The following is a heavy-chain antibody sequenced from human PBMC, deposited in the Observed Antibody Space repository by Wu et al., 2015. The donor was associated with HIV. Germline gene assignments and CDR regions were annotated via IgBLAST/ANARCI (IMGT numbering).Heavy chain of an antibody. CDR2: IKPSGGST. CDR1: GYTFNRYY. V-gene: IGHV1-46*02. J-gene: IGHJ4*02. CDR3: ARAHLDIVEVIXAPEDTGYFNY. Sequence: QVQLVQSGAEVRKPGASVKVSCKASGYTFNRYYIHWVRQAPGQGLEWMGIIKPSGGSTGYAEKFQGRVTMTRDTSTSTVYMELSSLRSDDTAVYYCARAHLDIVEVIXAPEDTGYFNYLGPGNAGHRRPQ. D-gene: IGHD2-15*01.